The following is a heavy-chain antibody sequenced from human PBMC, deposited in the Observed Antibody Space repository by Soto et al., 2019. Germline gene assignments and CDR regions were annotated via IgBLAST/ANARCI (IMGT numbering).Heavy chain of an antibody. V-gene: IGHV3-11*06. CDR2: ISGGGSYT. J-gene: IGHJ4*02. CDR1: GFTFRDHY. D-gene: IGHD3-22*01. CDR3: ARQTKHYIDNPDY. Sequence: PGGSLRLSCAASGFTFRDHYMSWIRQAPGKGLEWVSYISGGGSYTNYADSVKGRFTISRDNAKNSLFLQMNNLGAEDTALYYCARQTKHYIDNPDYWGPGTLVTVSS.